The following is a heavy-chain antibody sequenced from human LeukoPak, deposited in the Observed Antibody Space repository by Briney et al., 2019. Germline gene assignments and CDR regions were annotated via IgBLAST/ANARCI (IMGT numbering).Heavy chain of an antibody. CDR1: GGSISSGGYY. Sequence: SQSLSLTCIVSGGSISSGGYYWSWIRQHPGKGLEWIGYIYYSGSTYYNPSLKSRVTISVDTSKNQFSLKLSSVTAADTAVYYCARQTHYYYDSSGPIDYWGQGTLVTVSS. J-gene: IGHJ4*02. D-gene: IGHD3-22*01. V-gene: IGHV4-31*03. CDR2: IYYSGST. CDR3: ARQTHYYYDSSGPIDY.